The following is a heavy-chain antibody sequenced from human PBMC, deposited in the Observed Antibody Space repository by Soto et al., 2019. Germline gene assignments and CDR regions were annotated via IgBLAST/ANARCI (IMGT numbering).Heavy chain of an antibody. J-gene: IGHJ3*02. CDR3: ARVCPRGSCNAFDI. D-gene: IGHD3-16*01. V-gene: IGHV4-4*02. CDR1: GGSISSSNW. Sequence: SETLSLTCAVSGGSISSSNWWSWVRQPPGKGLEWIGEIYHSGSTNYNPSLKSRVTISVDKSKNQFSLKLSSVTAADTAVYYCARVCPRGSCNAFDIWGQGTMVTVSS. CDR2: IYHSGST.